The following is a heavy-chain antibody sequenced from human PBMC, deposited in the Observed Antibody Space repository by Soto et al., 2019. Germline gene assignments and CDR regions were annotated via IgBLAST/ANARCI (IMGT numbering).Heavy chain of an antibody. CDR3: ARDPKDNSGFHPEDAFDI. CDR1: GGSISSGGYY. D-gene: IGHD3-22*01. V-gene: IGHV4-31*03. J-gene: IGHJ3*02. Sequence: SETLSLTCTVSGGSISSGGYYWSWIRQHPGKGLEWIGYIYYSGSTYYNPSLKSRVTISVDTSKNQFSLKLSSVTAADTAVYYCARDPKDNSGFHPEDAFDIWGKGTMVTVS. CDR2: IYYSGST.